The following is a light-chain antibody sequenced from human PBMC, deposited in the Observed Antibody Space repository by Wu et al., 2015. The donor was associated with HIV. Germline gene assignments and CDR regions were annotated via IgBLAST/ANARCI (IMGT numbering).Light chain of an antibody. Sequence: DIEMTQFPSILSASVGDRITITCRASQRISRWLAWYQQRPGRAPTLLIYEASNLESGVPTRFSGSGSGTEFTLTITNLQPDDFATYYCQQYNSYLWTFGQGTKVEIK. CDR3: QQYNSYLWT. V-gene: IGKV1-5*03. CDR1: QRISRW. J-gene: IGKJ1*01. CDR2: EAS.